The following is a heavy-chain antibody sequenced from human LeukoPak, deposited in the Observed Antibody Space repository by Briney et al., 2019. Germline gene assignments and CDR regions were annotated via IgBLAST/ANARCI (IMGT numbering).Heavy chain of an antibody. CDR2: IYPGDSDT. CDR1: GYSFSNDW. V-gene: IGHV5-51*01. J-gene: IGHJ4*02. Sequence: GESLKISCKGSGYSFSNDWIGWVRQMPGKGLEGMGIIYPGDSDTRYSPSFQGQVAISADKSISTAYLQWSSLGASDTAVYYCARRGCNGGSCYAYWGQGTLVTVSS. CDR3: ARRGCNGGSCYAY. D-gene: IGHD2-15*01.